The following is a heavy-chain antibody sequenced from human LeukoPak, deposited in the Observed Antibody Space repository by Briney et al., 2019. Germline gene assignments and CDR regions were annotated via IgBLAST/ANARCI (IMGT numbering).Heavy chain of an antibody. D-gene: IGHD5-12*01. CDR1: GFTFSSYA. CDR3: ASLPRGPTGYVGYGGEDC. V-gene: IGHV3-23*01. J-gene: IGHJ4*02. CDR2: IGGSGGTSSDST. Sequence: GGSLRLSCAASGFTFSSYAMSWVRQAPGKGLEWVSVSVIGGSGGTSSDSTYYADSVKGRFTISRDNSKNTLYLHMNSLRGEDTAFYFCASLPRGPTGYVGYGGEDCWGQGTLVTVSS.